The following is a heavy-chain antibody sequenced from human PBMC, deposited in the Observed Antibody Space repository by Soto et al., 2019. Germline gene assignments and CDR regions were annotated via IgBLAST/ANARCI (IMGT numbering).Heavy chain of an antibody. J-gene: IGHJ4*02. Sequence: SETLSLTCTVSGGSISSSSYYWGWIRQPPGKGLEWIGSIYYSGSTYYNPSLKSRVTISVDTSKNQFSLKLSSVTAADTAVYYCARRGVTISWNDWGQGTLVTVSS. V-gene: IGHV4-39*01. D-gene: IGHD4-17*01. CDR2: IYYSGST. CDR1: GGSISSSSYY. CDR3: ARRGVTISWND.